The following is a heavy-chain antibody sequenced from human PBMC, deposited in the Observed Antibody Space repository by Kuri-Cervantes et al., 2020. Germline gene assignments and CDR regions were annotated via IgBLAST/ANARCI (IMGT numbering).Heavy chain of an antibody. V-gene: IGHV3-30-3*02. J-gene: IGHJ4*02. CDR1: GFTFSSYA. Sequence: GGSLRLSCAASGFTFSSYAMHWVRQAPGKGLEWVAVISYDGSNKYYADSVKGRFTISRDNSKNTLYLQMNSLRAEDTAVYYCAKLTAAAGQGGLRYWGQGPL. D-gene: IGHD6-13*01. CDR3: AKLTAAAGQGGLRY. CDR2: ISYDGSNK.